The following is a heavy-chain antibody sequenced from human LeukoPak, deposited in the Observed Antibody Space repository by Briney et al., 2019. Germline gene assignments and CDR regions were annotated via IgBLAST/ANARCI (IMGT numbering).Heavy chain of an antibody. CDR1: GYSSSSGYY. CDR2: IYYSGST. V-gene: IGHV4-38-2*01. D-gene: IGHD4-17*01. Sequence: SETLSLTCAVSGYSSSSGYYWGWIRQPPRKGLEWIGSIYYSGSTYYNPSLKSRVTISVDTSKNQFSLKVSSVTAADTAVYYCARRGGDYSIDYWGQGTLVTVSS. J-gene: IGHJ4*02. CDR3: ARRGGDYSIDY.